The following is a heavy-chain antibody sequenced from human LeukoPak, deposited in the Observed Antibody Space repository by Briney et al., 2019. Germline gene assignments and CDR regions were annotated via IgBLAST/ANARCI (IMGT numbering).Heavy chain of an antibody. CDR3: AKSHTMAQSDYGDFGY. CDR1: GFTFSNYG. J-gene: IGHJ4*02. V-gene: IGHV3-30*02. D-gene: IGHD4-17*01. Sequence: GGSLGLSCAASGFTFSNYGMHWVRQAPGKGLEWVAFIRYDGSDKYYEDSLKGRFTISRDNSKNTVYLQMNSLRAEDTAVYYCAKSHTMAQSDYGDFGYWGQGTLVTVSS. CDR2: IRYDGSDK.